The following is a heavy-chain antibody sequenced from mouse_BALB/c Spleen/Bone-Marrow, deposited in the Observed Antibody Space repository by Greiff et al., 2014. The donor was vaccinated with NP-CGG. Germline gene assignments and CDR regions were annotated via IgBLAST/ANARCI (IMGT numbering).Heavy chain of an antibody. CDR2: IDPSTGHT. Sequence: VQRVESGVELAKPGASVKMSCKASGFPLTTYWMHWFKQRPGQGLEWIGYIDPSTGHTEYNQNFKDKATLTADKSSSTAYMQLSSLTSEDSAVYYCARPYRYDKEFAYWGQGTLVTVSA. CDR1: GFPLTTYW. J-gene: IGHJ3*01. CDR3: ARPYRYDKEFAY. D-gene: IGHD2-14*01. V-gene: IGHV1-7*01.